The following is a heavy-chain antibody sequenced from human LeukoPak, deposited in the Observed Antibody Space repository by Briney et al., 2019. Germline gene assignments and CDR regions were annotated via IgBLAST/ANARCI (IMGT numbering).Heavy chain of an antibody. CDR3: ARVTSGLDY. J-gene: IGHJ4*02. CDR2: INQDGSEK. Sequence: GGSLRLSCAASGFTFSSHWMSWVRQAPGKGLEWVANINQDGSEKYYVDSVKGRFTLSRDNAKNSLSLQMNSLRAEDMAVYYCARVTSGLDYWGQGTLVTVSS. V-gene: IGHV3-7*01. CDR1: GFTFSSHW.